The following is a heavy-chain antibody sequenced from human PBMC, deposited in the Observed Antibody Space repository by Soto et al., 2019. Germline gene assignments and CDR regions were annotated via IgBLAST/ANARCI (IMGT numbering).Heavy chain of an antibody. D-gene: IGHD3-16*02. J-gene: IGHJ4*02. CDR1: GFTFDDYA. CDR2: ISWNSGSI. V-gene: IGHV3-9*01. Sequence: EVQLVESGGGLVQPGRSLRLSCAASGFTFDDYAMHWVRQAPGKGLEWVSGISWNSGSIGYADSVKGRFTISRDNAKNSLYMQMNSLRAEDKALYYCAKDYDYIWGSYRSKDYWGQGTLVTVSS. CDR3: AKDYDYIWGSYRSKDY.